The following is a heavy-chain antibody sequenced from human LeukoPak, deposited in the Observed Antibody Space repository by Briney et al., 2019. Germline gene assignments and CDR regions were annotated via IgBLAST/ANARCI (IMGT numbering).Heavy chain of an antibody. J-gene: IGHJ4*02. CDR3: ATYGRFMVRGVEFSYFDY. Sequence: GGSLRLSCAASGFTFSNFGMHWVRRAPGKGLEWVAFIRFDGTSEFYADSVKARFTISRDNSQNTVSLQLNSLRAEDTAVYYCATYGRFMVRGVEFSYFDYWGQGTLVTVSS. CDR1: GFTFSNFG. V-gene: IGHV3-30*02. D-gene: IGHD3-10*01. CDR2: IRFDGTSE.